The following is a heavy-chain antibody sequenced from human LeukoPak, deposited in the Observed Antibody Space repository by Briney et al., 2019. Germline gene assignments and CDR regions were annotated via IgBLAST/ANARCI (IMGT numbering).Heavy chain of an antibody. Sequence: SVKVSCKATGGTFSSYAISWVRQAPGQGLEWMGGIIPIFGTANYAQKFQGRVTMTRDTSTSTVYMELSSLRSEDTAVYYCARALGYSSGWYEGGDAFDIWGQGTMVTVSS. CDR2: IIPIFGTA. CDR3: ARALGYSSGWYEGGDAFDI. CDR1: GGTFSSYA. J-gene: IGHJ3*02. V-gene: IGHV1-69*05. D-gene: IGHD6-19*01.